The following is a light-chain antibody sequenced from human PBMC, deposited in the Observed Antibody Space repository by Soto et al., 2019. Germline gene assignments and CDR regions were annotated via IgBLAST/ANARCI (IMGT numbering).Light chain of an antibody. V-gene: IGKV3-15*01. J-gene: IGKJ2*01. Sequence: EIVLTQSPATLAVSPGERVTLSCRASQSVSSNLAWYQQKPGQAPRLLIYSASTRATGIPARFSGSGSGTDFTLTISSLQSEDFAVYYCQQYDNWPPNTFGQGTKLEIK. CDR1: QSVSSN. CDR3: QQYDNWPPNT. CDR2: SAS.